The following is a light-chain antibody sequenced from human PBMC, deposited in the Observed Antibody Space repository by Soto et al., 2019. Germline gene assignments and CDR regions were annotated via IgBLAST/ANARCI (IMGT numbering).Light chain of an antibody. CDR1: QSVSSN. J-gene: IGKJ4*01. V-gene: IGKV3-11*01. CDR3: QQRSNSPLT. CDR2: DAS. Sequence: EIVLTQSPATLSLSPGERATLSCRASQSVSSNLAWYQQKPGQAPRLLIYDASNRATGIPARFSGSGSGTDFTLTISRLEPEDFAVYYCQQRSNSPLTFGGGTKVEIK.